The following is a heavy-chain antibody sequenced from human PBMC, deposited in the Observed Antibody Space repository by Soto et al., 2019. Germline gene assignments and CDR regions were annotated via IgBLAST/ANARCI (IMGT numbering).Heavy chain of an antibody. CDR3: AHMAEGLRLLSYFDY. V-gene: IGHV2-5*02. CDR2: IYWDDDK. J-gene: IGHJ4*02. D-gene: IGHD5-12*01. CDR1: GFSLITSGLG. Sequence: SGPTLVNPTQTLTLTFTFSGFSLITSGLGVGWIRQPPGKALEWLALIYWDDDKRYSPSLKSRLTITKDTSKNQVVLTMTNMDPVDTATYYCAHMAEGLRLLSYFDYWGQRTLVTVSS.